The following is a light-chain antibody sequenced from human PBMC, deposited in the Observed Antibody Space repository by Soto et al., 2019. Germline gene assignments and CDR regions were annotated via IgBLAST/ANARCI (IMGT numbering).Light chain of an antibody. CDR3: QQYNNWPPIT. CDR1: QNTLNN. V-gene: IGKV3-15*01. CDR2: GAS. Sequence: DIVMAQSPATLSVSPGERVTLSCRASQNTLNNLAWYQQKPGRSPRLLIYGASTRATGIPARSSGSGSGTEFTLTISSLQSEDFAVYYCQQYNNWPPITFGQGTRLEIK. J-gene: IGKJ5*01.